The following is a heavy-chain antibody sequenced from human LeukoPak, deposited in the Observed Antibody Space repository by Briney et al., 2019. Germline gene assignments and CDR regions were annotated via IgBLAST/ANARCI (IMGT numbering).Heavy chain of an antibody. D-gene: IGHD5-24*01. CDR2: ISSSSSYI. V-gene: IGHV3-21*01. J-gene: IGHJ4*02. CDR1: GFTFSSYS. CDR3: ARDRDGYNSMLFY. Sequence: GGSLRLSCAASGFTFSSYSMNWVRQAPGKGLEWVSSISSSSSYIYYADSVKGRFTISRDNAKNSLHLQMNSLRAEDTAVYYCARDRDGYNSMLFYWGQGTLVTVSS.